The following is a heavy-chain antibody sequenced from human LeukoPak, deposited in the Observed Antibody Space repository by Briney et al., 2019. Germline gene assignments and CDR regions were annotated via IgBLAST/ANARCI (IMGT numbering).Heavy chain of an antibody. CDR3: ATNDTGSTDGNDDAFDI. D-gene: IGHD1-1*01. CDR1: GFTFSNYA. J-gene: IGHJ3*02. V-gene: IGHV3-23*01. CDR2: ISGSGYIT. Sequence: PGGSLRLSCAASGFTFSNYAMTWVRQAPGQGLEWVSAISGSGYITYYAVSVKGRFTISRDNPKTTLFLQMNSLRAEDTAVYYCATNDTGSTDGNDDAFDIWGQGTMVTVSS.